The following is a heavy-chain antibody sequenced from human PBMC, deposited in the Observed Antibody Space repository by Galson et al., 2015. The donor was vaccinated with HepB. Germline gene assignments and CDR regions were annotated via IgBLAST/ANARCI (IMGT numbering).Heavy chain of an antibody. J-gene: IGHJ4*02. CDR1: GGTFSSYA. CDR3: ARAGTVTYYFDY. CDR2: IIPIFGTA. Sequence: SVKVSCKASGGTFSSYAISWVRQAPGQGLEWMGGIIPIFGTANYAQKFQGRVTITADESTSTAYMELSSLRSEDTAVYYCARAGTVTYYFDYWGQGTLVTVSS. D-gene: IGHD4-17*01. V-gene: IGHV1-69*13.